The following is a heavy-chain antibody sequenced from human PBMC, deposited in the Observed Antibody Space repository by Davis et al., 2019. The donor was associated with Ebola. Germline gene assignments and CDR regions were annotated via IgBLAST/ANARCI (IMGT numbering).Heavy chain of an antibody. CDR3: AQQLGDYGGNALRY. J-gene: IGHJ4*02. CDR1: GGSISSYY. Sequence: LSLTCTVSGGSISSYYWSWIRQAPGKGPEWVSSISSSASYKNYADSVKGRFTISRDDAKKSLYLQMDSLRAEDTAVYYCAQQLGDYGGNALRYWGQGTLVTVSS. V-gene: IGHV3-11*06. CDR2: ISSSASYK. D-gene: IGHD4-23*01.